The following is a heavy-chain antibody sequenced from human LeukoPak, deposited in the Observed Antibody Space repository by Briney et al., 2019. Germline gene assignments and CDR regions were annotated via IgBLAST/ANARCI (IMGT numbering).Heavy chain of an antibody. CDR3: ARGQVDYGDYEGYYYFDY. J-gene: IGHJ4*02. D-gene: IGHD4-17*01. V-gene: IGHV4-34*01. Sequence: SETLSLTCAVYGGSFSGYYWSWIRQPPGKGLEWIGEINHSGSTNYNPSLKSRVTISVGTSKNQFSLKLSSVTAADTAVYYCARGQVDYGDYEGYYYFDYWGQGTLVTVSS. CDR2: INHSGST. CDR1: GGSFSGYY.